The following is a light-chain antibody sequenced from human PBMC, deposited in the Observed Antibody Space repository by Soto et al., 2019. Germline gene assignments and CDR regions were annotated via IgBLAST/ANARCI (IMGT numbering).Light chain of an antibody. J-gene: IGKJ2*01. CDR1: QSVDSD. Sequence: VVTQSPVTLSVSPGERVTLSCRASQSVDSDVAWFQHKPGQAPRLLIYGASTRAAGIPARFSGSGYETDFTFTISGLEPEDSETYFCQQYNNWVRGNFGQGTKLEIK. V-gene: IGKV3-15*01. CDR2: GAS. CDR3: QQYNNWVRGN.